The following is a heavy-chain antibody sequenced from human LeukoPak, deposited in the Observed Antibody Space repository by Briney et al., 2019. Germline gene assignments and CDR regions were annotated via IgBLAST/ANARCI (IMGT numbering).Heavy chain of an antibody. V-gene: IGHV1-2*02. D-gene: IGHD2-2*02. J-gene: IGHJ4*02. CDR2: INPNSGGT. Sequence: GASVKVSCKASGYTFTGYYMHWARQAPGQGLEWMGWINPNSGGTNYAQKFQGRVTMTRDTSISTAYMELSRLRSDDTAVYYCARERVVPAAIGGGLRYWGQGTLVTVSS. CDR1: GYTFTGYY. CDR3: ARERVVPAAIGGGLRY.